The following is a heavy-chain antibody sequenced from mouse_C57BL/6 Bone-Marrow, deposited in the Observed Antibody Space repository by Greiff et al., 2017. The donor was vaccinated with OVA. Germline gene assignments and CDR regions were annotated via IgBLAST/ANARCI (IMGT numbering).Heavy chain of an antibody. Sequence: ESGPGLVKPSQSLSLTCSVTGYSITSGYYWNWIRQVPGNKLEWMGYISYDGSNNYNPSLKNRISITRDTSKNQFFLKLNSVTTEDTATYYCARTGRVDYWGQGTTLTVSS. D-gene: IGHD3-1*01. CDR2: ISYDGSN. CDR1: GYSITSGYY. J-gene: IGHJ2*01. CDR3: ARTGRVDY. V-gene: IGHV3-6*01.